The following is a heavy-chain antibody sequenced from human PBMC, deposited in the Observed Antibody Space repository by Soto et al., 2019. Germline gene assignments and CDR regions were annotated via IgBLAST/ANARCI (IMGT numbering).Heavy chain of an antibody. CDR3: AKRTRWAILPTDHFAP. CDR2: IGGGDGRSP. Sequence: EVQLLESGGGLVQPGGSLRLSCAASGFTFSDYAMSWVRQAPGKGLEWVSAIGGGDGRSPYYADSVKGGFTISRDTSEXXLSLQMNRLRVKCWAVYYCAKRTRWAILPTDHFAPWGQGALVPVSS. V-gene: IGHV3-23*01. J-gene: IGHJ5*02. D-gene: IGHD2-2*01. CDR1: GFTFSDYA.